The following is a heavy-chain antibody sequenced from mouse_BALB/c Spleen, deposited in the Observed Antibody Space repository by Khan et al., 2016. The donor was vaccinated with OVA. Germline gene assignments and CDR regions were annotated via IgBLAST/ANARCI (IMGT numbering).Heavy chain of an antibody. J-gene: IGHJ3*01. D-gene: IGHD2-10*02. Sequence: QVQLQQPGAELVKPGASVKISCKASGYTFTSFYMYWVKQRPGQGLEWIGGINPSNGDTHFYEKFKSKATLTVDNSSTTAYMQFSSLTSDDSAVYYCARSGYGNPFAYWGQGTLVTVSA. CDR2: INPSNGDT. V-gene: IGHV1S81*02. CDR3: ARSGYGNPFAY. CDR1: GYTFTSFY.